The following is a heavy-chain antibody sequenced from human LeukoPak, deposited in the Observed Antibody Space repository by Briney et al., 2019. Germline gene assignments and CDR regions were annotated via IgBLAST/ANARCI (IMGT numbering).Heavy chain of an antibody. CDR2: INHSGST. CDR1: GGSFSGYY. CDR3: AAYSYGCFDY. Sequence: SETLSLTCAVYGGSFSGYYWSWIRQPPGKGLEWIGEINHSGSTNYNPSLKSRVTISVDTSKNQFSLKLGSVTAADTAVYYCAAYSYGCFDYWGQGTLVTVSS. V-gene: IGHV4-34*01. J-gene: IGHJ4*02. D-gene: IGHD5-18*01.